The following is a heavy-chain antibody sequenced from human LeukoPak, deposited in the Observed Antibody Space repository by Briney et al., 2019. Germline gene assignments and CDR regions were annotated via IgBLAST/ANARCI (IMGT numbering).Heavy chain of an antibody. J-gene: IGHJ4*02. Sequence: PGGSLRLSCAASGFTFSSYGMHWVRQAPGKGLEWVAVISYDGSNKYYADSVKGRFTISRDNSKNTLYLQMNSLRAEDTAVYYCAKGAGDYDILDYWGQGTLVTVSS. CDR1: GFTFSSYG. V-gene: IGHV3-30*18. CDR2: ISYDGSNK. CDR3: AKGAGDYDILDY. D-gene: IGHD3-9*01.